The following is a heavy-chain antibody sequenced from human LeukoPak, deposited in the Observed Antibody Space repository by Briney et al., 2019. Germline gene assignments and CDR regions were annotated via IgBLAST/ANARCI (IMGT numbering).Heavy chain of an antibody. J-gene: IGHJ4*02. Sequence: GGSLRLSCAASGFPFSNAWMSWVRQAPGKGLEWVGRIKSKTENETPDYAAPVKGRFTISRDDSENTVFLQMNSLKTEDTAVYYCTTAVVVTGFDYWGQGTLVTVSS. CDR1: GFPFSNAW. CDR2: IKSKTENETP. V-gene: IGHV3-15*01. CDR3: TTAVVVTGFDY. D-gene: IGHD2-21*02.